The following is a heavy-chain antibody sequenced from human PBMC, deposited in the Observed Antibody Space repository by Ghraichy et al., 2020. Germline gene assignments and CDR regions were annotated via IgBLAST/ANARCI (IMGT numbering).Heavy chain of an antibody. CDR3: ALGYCSSTSCYGALGY. Sequence: SETLSLTCAVSGGSISSGGYSWSWIRQPPGKGLEWIGYIYHSGSTYYNPSLKSRVTISVDRSKNQFSLKLSSVTAADTAVYYCALGYCSSTSCYGALGYWGQGTLVTVSS. V-gene: IGHV4-30-2*01. CDR1: GGSISSGGYS. D-gene: IGHD2-2*01. CDR2: IYHSGST. J-gene: IGHJ4*02.